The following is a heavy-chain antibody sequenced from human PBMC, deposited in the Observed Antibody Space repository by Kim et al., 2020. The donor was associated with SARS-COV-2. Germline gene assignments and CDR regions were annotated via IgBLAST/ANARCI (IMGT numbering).Heavy chain of an antibody. D-gene: IGHD6-13*01. V-gene: IGHV1-3*01. CDR2: INAGNGNT. CDR1: GYTFTSYA. Sequence: ASVKVSCKASGYTFTSYAMHWVRQAPGQRLEWMGWINAGNGNTKYSQKFQGRVTITRDTSASTAYMELSSLRSEDTAVYYCARDTGYLSGGGSRFDYWGQGTLVTVSS. CDR3: ARDTGYLSGGGSRFDY. J-gene: IGHJ4*02.